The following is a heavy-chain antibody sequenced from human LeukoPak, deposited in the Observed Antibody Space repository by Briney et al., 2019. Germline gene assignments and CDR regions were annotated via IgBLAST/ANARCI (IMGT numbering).Heavy chain of an antibody. CDR3: ARDPYSSGWYYFDY. CDR1: GGTFSSYA. V-gene: IGHV1-69*04. J-gene: IGHJ4*02. D-gene: IGHD6-19*01. Sequence: SVKVSCKASGGTFSSYAISWVRHAPGQGLEWMGRIIPILGIANYAQKFQGRVTITADKSTSTAYMELSSLRSEDTAVYYCARDPYSSGWYYFDYWGQGTLVTVSS. CDR2: IIPILGIA.